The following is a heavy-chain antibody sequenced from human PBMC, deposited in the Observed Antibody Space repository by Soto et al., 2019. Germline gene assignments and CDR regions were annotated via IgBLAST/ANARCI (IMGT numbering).Heavy chain of an antibody. J-gene: IGHJ6*02. Sequence: SVKVSCKASGGTFSSYAISWVRQAPGQGLEWMGGIIPIFGTANYAQKFQGRVTITADKSTSTAYMELSSLRSEDTAVYYCARDSTYYYGSGSYSPVPYGMDVWGQGATVTVSS. D-gene: IGHD3-10*01. V-gene: IGHV1-69*06. CDR3: ARDSTYYYGSGSYSPVPYGMDV. CDR2: IIPIFGTA. CDR1: GGTFSSYA.